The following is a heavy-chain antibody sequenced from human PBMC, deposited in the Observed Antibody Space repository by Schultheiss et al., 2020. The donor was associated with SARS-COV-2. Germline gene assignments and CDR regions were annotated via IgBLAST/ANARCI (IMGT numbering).Heavy chain of an antibody. CDR2: ISAYNGNT. J-gene: IGHJ4*02. V-gene: IGHV1-18*01. CDR3: ARDKGEMYYFDY. D-gene: IGHD3-16*01. CDR1: GYTFTSYG. Sequence: ASVKVSCKASGYTFTSYGISWVRQAPGQGLEWMGWISAYNGNTNYAQKFQGRVTMTRDTSTSTVYMELSSLRSEDTAVYYCARDKGEMYYFDYWGQGTLVTVST.